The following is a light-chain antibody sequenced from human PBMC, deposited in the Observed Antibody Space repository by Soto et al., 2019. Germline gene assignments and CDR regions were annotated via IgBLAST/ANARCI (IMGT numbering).Light chain of an antibody. V-gene: IGLV2-14*01. CDR3: FSHRGGDSHV. Sequence: QSVVTQPAAVSRSPGQSITISCTGTSSDVGAYNYVSWYQQYPGKAPKLMIYGVTNRPSGVSNRFSGSKTGNTASLTISGLQAEDEADYYCFSHRGGDSHVFGTGTKVTVL. J-gene: IGLJ1*01. CDR2: GVT. CDR1: SSDVGAYNY.